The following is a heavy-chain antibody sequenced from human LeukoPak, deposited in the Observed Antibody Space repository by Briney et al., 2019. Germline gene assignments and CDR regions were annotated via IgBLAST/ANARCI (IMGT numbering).Heavy chain of an antibody. CDR2: ISSSGSTI. CDR1: GFTFSSYS. J-gene: IGHJ6*03. Sequence: PGGSLRLSCAASGFTFSSYSMNWVRQAPGKGLEWVSYISSSGSTIYYADSVKGRFTISRDNAKNSLYLQMNSLRAEDTAVYYCARDRYVADDILTGYMDVWGKGTTVTVSS. D-gene: IGHD3-9*01. V-gene: IGHV3-48*04. CDR3: ARDRYVADDILTGYMDV.